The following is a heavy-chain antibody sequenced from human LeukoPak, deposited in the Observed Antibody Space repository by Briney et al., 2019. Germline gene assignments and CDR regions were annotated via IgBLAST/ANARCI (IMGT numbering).Heavy chain of an antibody. Sequence: PSETLSLTCAVYGGSFRGYYWSWIRQPPGKGLEWIGEINHSGSTNYNPSLKSRVTISVDTSRNQFSLKLSSVTAADTAVYYCARGCSSTSCYWGRGDYWGQGTLVTVSS. J-gene: IGHJ4*02. CDR3: ARGCSSTSCYWGRGDY. D-gene: IGHD2-2*01. CDR2: INHSGST. CDR1: GGSFRGYY. V-gene: IGHV4-34*01.